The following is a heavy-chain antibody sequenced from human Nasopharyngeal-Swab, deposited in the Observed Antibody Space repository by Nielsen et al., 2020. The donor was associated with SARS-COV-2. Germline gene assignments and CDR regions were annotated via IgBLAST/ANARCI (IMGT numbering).Heavy chain of an antibody. CDR3: ARARLTTQRGKYTYYYYYMDV. V-gene: IGHV4-30-4*07. CDR1: CGSTRSCDYS. CDR2: IFFHGGA. J-gene: IGHJ6*03. Sequence: APSLPLAVSCGSTRSCDYSLGWGPQPPREGLGWGGYIFFHGGAPYNPSLNSRMTMSVDASKNQFSLTLTFLSAADTAIYYCARARLTTQRGKYTYYYYYMDVWGKGTTVTVSS. D-gene: IGHD4-17*01.